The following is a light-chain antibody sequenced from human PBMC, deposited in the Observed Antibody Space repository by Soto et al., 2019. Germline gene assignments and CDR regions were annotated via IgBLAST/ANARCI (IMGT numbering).Light chain of an antibody. V-gene: IGLV1-40*01. J-gene: IGLJ2*01. CDR2: GNS. CDR3: QSYDSSLSVV. CDR1: SSNIGAGYD. Sequence: QPVLTQPPSVSGAPGQRVTISCTGSSSNIGAGYDVHWYQQLPGTAPKLLIYGNSNRPSGVPDRFSGYKSGTSASLAIRGLEAEDEADYYCQSYDSSLSVVFGGGTKVTVL.